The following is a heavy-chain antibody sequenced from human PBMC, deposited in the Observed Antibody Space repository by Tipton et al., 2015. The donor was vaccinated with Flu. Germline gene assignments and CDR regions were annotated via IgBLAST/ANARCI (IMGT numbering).Heavy chain of an antibody. Sequence: AGLVKPSETLSLTCAVYGGSFSGYYWSWIRQPPGKGLEWIGEINHSGSTNYNPSLKSRVTISVDTSKNQFSLKLSSVTAADTAVYYCARRVGTFGAVIEDDAFHIWGQGTLVTVSS. D-gene: IGHD3-16*02. CDR1: GGSFSGYY. CDR3: ARRVGTFGAVIEDDAFHI. CDR2: INHSGST. V-gene: IGHV4-34*01. J-gene: IGHJ3*02.